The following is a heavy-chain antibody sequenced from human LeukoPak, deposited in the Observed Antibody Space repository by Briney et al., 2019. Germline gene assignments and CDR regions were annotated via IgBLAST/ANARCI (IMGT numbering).Heavy chain of an antibody. J-gene: IGHJ4*02. Sequence: PSETLSLTCAVYGESFSGYYWSWIRQPPGKGLEWIGEINHSGSTNYNPSLKSRVTISVDTSKNQFSLKLSSVTAADTAVYYCARVSPDILTGYLFDYWGQGTLVTVSS. CDR2: INHSGST. V-gene: IGHV4-34*01. D-gene: IGHD3-9*01. CDR1: GESFSGYY. CDR3: ARVSPDILTGYLFDY.